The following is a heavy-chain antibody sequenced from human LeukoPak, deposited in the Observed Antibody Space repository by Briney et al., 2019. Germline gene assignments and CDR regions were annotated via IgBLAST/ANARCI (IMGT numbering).Heavy chain of an antibody. CDR1: GFTFSSYS. V-gene: IGHV3-48*01. Sequence: PGGSPRLSCAASGFTFSSYSMNWVRQAPGKGLEWVSYISSSSSTIYYADSVKGRFTISRDNAKNSLYLQMNSLRAEDTAVYYCARDSMYYDILTGYHLGGFDPWGQGTLVAVSS. D-gene: IGHD3-9*01. J-gene: IGHJ5*02. CDR3: ARDSMYYDILTGYHLGGFDP. CDR2: ISSSSSTI.